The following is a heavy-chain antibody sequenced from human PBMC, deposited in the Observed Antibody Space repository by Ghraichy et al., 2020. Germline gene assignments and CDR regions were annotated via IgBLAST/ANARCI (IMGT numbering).Heavy chain of an antibody. CDR2: IYYSGST. Sequence: SETLSLTCTVSGGSISSYYWSWIRQPPGKGLEWIGYIYYSGSTNYNPSLKSRVTISVDTSKNQFSLKLSSVTAADTAVYYCARHRGYSYGYQDAFDIWGQGTMVTVSS. V-gene: IGHV4-59*08. D-gene: IGHD5-18*01. CDR1: GGSISSYY. J-gene: IGHJ3*02. CDR3: ARHRGYSYGYQDAFDI.